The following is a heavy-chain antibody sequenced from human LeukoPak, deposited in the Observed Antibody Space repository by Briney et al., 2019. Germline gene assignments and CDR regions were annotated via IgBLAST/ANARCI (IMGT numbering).Heavy chain of an antibody. CDR2: IIPIFGTA. CDR1: GGTFSSYA. V-gene: IGHV1-69*01. J-gene: IGHJ4*02. CDR3: ARFGAHSGYNFD. D-gene: IGHD3-22*01. Sequence: SVKVSCKASGGTFSSYAISWVRQAPGQGLEWMGGIIPIFGTANYAQKFQGRVTITADESTSTAYMELSSLRSEDTAVYYCARFGAHSGYNFDWGQGTLVTVSS.